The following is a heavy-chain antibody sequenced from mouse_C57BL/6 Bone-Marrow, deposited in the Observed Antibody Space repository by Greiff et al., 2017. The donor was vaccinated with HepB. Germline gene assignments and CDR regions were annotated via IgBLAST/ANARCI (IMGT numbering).Heavy chain of an antibody. CDR2: IHPNSGST. J-gene: IGHJ3*01. CDR1: GYTFTSYW. V-gene: IGHV1-64*01. D-gene: IGHD1-1*01. Sequence: QVQLQQPGAELVKPGASVKLSCKASGYTFTSYWMHWVKQRSGQGLEWIRMIHPNSGSTNYNEKFKSKATLTVDKSSSTAYMQLSSLTSEDSAVYYCATYYGSPWFAYWGQGTLVTVSA. CDR3: ATYYGSPWFAY.